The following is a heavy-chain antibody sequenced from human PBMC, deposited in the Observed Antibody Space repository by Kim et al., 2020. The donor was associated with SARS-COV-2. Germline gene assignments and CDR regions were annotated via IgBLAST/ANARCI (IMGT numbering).Heavy chain of an antibody. Sequence: GGSLRLSCAASGFTFSNAWMSWVRQAPGKGLEWVGRIKSKTEGGTTDYAAPVKGRFTISRDDSKNTLYLQMNSLKTEDTAVYYCTTELIAARFIYYYGMDVWGQGTTVTVSS. CDR3: TTELIAARFIYYYGMDV. D-gene: IGHD6-6*01. CDR2: IKSKTEGGTT. V-gene: IGHV3-15*01. CDR1: GFTFSNAW. J-gene: IGHJ6*02.